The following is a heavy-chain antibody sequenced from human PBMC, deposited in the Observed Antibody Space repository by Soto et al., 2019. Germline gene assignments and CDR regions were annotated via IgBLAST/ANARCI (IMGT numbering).Heavy chain of an antibody. CDR3: VVDTAMASAPAPILGAAILVFDP. J-gene: IGHJ5*02. Sequence: GGSLRLSFSASGCTFSSYAMSWVRHAPGKGLEWVSAISGSGGSTYYADSVKGRFTISRDNSKNTLYLQMNSLRAEDTAVYYCVVDTAMASAPAPILGAAILVFDP. CDR1: GCTFSSYA. D-gene: IGHD5-18*01. CDR2: ISGSGGST. V-gene: IGHV3-23*01.